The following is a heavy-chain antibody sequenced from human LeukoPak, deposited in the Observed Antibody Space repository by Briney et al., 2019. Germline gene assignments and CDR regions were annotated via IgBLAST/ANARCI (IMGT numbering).Heavy chain of an antibody. V-gene: IGHV3-23*01. D-gene: IGHD6-19*01. J-gene: IGHJ4*02. CDR3: AKVRRGQWLAQIRYYFDY. CDR2: TSGSGGST. Sequence: GGSLRLSCAASGFTFSSYAMSWVRQAPGKGLEWVSATSGSGGSTYYADSVKGRFTISRDNSKNTLYLQMNSLRAEDTAVYYCAKVRRGQWLAQIRYYFDYWGQGTLVTVSS. CDR1: GFTFSSYA.